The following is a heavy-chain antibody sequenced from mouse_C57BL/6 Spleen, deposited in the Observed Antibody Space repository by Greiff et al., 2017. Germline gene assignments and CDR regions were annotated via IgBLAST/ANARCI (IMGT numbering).Heavy chain of an antibody. J-gene: IGHJ3*01. Sequence: QVQLQQPGAELVKPGASVKLSCKASGYTFTSYWMQWVKQRPGQGLEWIGEIDPSDSYTKSNQKFKGKATLTVDTSSSTAYMQLSSLTSEDSAVSYCARTDDSSSPFAYWGQGTLVTVSA. CDR3: ARTDDSSSPFAY. CDR2: IDPSDSYT. V-gene: IGHV1-50*01. CDR1: GYTFTSYW. D-gene: IGHD1-1*01.